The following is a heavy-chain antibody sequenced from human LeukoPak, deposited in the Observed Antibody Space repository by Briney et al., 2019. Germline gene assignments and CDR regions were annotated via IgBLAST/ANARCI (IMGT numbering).Heavy chain of an antibody. D-gene: IGHD3-9*01. CDR2: ISSSSSTI. CDR1: GLTISSYS. Sequence: GGSLRLSCAASGLTISSYSMNWVRQAPGKGLQWVSYISSSSSTIYYADSVQGRFTISRDNAKNSLYLQMNSLRAEDTAVYYCARDHRYGGLFDSWGQGILVTVSS. V-gene: IGHV3-48*01. CDR3: ARDHRYGGLFDS. J-gene: IGHJ4*02.